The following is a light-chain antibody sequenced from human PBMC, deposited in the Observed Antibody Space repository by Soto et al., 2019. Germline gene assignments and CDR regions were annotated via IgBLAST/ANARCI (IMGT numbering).Light chain of an antibody. V-gene: IGKV3-11*01. CDR1: QSVSSY. CDR3: QQRSNWPPT. CDR2: DAS. J-gene: IGKJ5*01. Sequence: EIVLTQSPATLSLSPGERATLSCRASQSVSSYLAWYQQKPGQAPRLPIYDASNRATGIPARFSGSGSGTDFTLTISSLEPEDFAVYYCQQRSNWPPTFGQGTRREIK.